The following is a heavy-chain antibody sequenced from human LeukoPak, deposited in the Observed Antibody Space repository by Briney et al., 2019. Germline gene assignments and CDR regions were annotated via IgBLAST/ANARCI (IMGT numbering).Heavy chain of an antibody. J-gene: IGHJ4*02. V-gene: IGHV5-51*01. D-gene: IGHD6-19*01. CDR1: GYSFTSYS. CDR3: ARLPKQWLPGYYFDY. CDR2: FYPGDSDT. Sequence: GESLKISGKGSGYSFTSYSIAWVGQLPGKGLKWMGIFYPGDSDTRYSPSFQGQVTISADKSISTAYLQWSSLKASDTAMYYCARLPKQWLPGYYFDYWGQGTLVTVSS.